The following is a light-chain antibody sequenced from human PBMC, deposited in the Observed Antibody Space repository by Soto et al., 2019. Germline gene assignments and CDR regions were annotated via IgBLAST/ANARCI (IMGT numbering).Light chain of an antibody. V-gene: IGKV1-39*01. Sequence: DIQMTQSPSSLSASVGDRVTITCRASHSISSYLNWYQQKPGKAPKLLIYAVSTLQGGVPPRFSGSGSGTEFTLTISSLQPEDFATYYCQQSYNTPRTLGPGTKLDIK. J-gene: IGKJ2*01. CDR3: QQSYNTPRT. CDR2: AVS. CDR1: HSISSY.